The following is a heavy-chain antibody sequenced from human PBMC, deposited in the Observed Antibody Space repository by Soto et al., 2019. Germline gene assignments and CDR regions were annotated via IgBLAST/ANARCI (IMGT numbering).Heavy chain of an antibody. J-gene: IGHJ4*02. D-gene: IGHD5-12*01. Sequence: ASVKVSCKAFRYSFTGHYMHWVRQAPGQGLEWMGTIIPGGVNKAYAQKFQERVTITSDMSTSTAYMELSSLRSEDTAVYYCAAISGYDRRYFDYWGQGTLVTVSS. CDR1: RYSFTGHY. CDR2: IIPGGVNK. V-gene: IGHV1-46*01. CDR3: AAISGYDRRYFDY.